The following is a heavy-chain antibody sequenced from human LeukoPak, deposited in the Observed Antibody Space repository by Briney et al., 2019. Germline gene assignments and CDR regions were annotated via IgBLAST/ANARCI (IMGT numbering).Heavy chain of an antibody. Sequence: SETLSLTCTVSGGSISSYYWSWIRQPPGKGLEWIGYIYYSGSTNYNPSLKSRVTISVDTSKNQFSLKLSSVTAADTAVYYCARRAVTTGENWFDPWGQGTLVTVSS. CDR2: IYYSGST. CDR3: ARRAVTTGENWFDP. J-gene: IGHJ5*02. CDR1: GGSISSYY. D-gene: IGHD4-17*01. V-gene: IGHV4-59*01.